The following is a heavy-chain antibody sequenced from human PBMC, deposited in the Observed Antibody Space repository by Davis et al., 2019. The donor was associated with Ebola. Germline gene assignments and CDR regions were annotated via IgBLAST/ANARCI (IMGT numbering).Heavy chain of an antibody. D-gene: IGHD2-2*01. J-gene: IGHJ4*02. CDR1: GFTFSSYA. CDR2: ISGSGGST. V-gene: IGHV3-23*01. Sequence: GESLKISCAASGFTFSSYAMSWVRQAPGKGLEWVSAISGSGGSTYYADSVKGRFTISRDNSKNTLYLQMNSLRAEDTAVYYCARESYCSSTSCLDYWGQGTLVTVSS. CDR3: ARESYCSSTSCLDY.